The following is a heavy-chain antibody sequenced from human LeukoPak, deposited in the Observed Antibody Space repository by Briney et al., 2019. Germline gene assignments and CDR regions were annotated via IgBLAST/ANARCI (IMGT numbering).Heavy chain of an antibody. J-gene: IGHJ4*02. V-gene: IGHV1-8*03. Sequence: ASVTVSCKSSGYTFTSYDINWVRQATGQGLEWMGWMNPNSGNTGYARKFQGRVTITRNTSISTAYMELSSLRSEDTAVYYCARATSSPLNYDFWSGYYNGDLDYWGQGTLVTVSS. CDR2: MNPNSGNT. D-gene: IGHD3-3*01. CDR3: ARATSSPLNYDFWSGYYNGDLDY. CDR1: GYTFTSYD.